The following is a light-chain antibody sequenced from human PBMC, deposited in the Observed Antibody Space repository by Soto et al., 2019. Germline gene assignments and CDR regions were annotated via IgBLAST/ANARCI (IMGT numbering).Light chain of an antibody. Sequence: EIVLTQSPGTLSLSPGERATLSCRASQSVSSSYLAWYQQKPGQAPRLLIYGASSSATGIPDRFSGSGSGTDFTRTISRLEPEDFAVYYCQQYCSSPTFGQGTKVEIK. CDR1: QSVSSSY. V-gene: IGKV3-20*01. J-gene: IGKJ1*01. CDR3: QQYCSSPT. CDR2: GAS.